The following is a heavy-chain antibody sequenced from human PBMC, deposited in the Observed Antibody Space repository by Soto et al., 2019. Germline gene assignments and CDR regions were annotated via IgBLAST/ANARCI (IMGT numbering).Heavy chain of an antibody. CDR3: ARIPLGYGSGSYLHQPLYGMDV. CDR2: INHSGST. CDR1: GGSFSGYY. J-gene: IGHJ6*02. D-gene: IGHD3-10*01. V-gene: IGHV4-34*01. Sequence: SETLSLTCAVYGGSFSGYYWSWIRQPPGKGLEWIGEINHSGSTNYNPSLKSRVTISVDTSKNQFSLKLSSVTAADTAVYYCARIPLGYGSGSYLHQPLYGMDVWGQGTTVTVSS.